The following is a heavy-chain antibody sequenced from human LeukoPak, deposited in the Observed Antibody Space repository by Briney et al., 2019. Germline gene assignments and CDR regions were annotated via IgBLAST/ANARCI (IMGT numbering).Heavy chain of an antibody. D-gene: IGHD6-13*01. Sequence: SGGSLRLSCAASGFTFSSYGMHWVRQAPGKGLEWVAVIWYDGSNKYYADSVKGRFTISRDNSKNTLYLQMYSLRAEDTAVYYCARDQRSVAAAGPEVVYYYGMDVWGQGTTVTVSS. CDR2: IWYDGSNK. V-gene: IGHV3-33*01. CDR3: ARDQRSVAAAGPEVVYYYGMDV. CDR1: GFTFSSYG. J-gene: IGHJ6*02.